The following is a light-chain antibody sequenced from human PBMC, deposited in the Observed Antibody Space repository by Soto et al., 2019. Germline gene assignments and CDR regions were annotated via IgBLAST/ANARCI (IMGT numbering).Light chain of an antibody. J-gene: IGKJ1*01. Sequence: DIQMTQSPSTLSASVGDRVTITCRASQSISSWLAWYQQKPGKAPKLLIYDASSLESGVPSRFSGSGSGTEFTLTISSLQPDDFATHCCQQYNSYSPWTFGQGTKVEIK. V-gene: IGKV1-5*01. CDR2: DAS. CDR1: QSISSW. CDR3: QQYNSYSPWT.